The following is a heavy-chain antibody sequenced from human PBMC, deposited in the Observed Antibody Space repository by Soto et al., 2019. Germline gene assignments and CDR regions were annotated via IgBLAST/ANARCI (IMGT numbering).Heavy chain of an antibody. CDR1: GFTFSSYA. J-gene: IGHJ4*02. CDR3: AKRYKYSSSWYFDY. D-gene: IGHD6-13*01. CDR2: ISGSGGST. Sequence: GRSLRLSCAASGFTFSSYAMSWVRQAPGKGLEWVSAISGSGGSTYYADSVKGRFTISRDNSKNTLYLQMNSLRAEDTAVYYCAKRYKYSSSWYFDYWGQGTLVTVSS. V-gene: IGHV3-23*01.